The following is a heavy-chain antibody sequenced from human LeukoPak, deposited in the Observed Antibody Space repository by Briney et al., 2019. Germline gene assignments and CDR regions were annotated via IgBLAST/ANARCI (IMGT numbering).Heavy chain of an antibody. Sequence: SETLSLTCAVYGGSFSGYYWSWIRQPPGKGLEWIGEINHSGGTKYNPSLKSRVTTSVDTSKNQFSLKLSSVTAADTAMYYCARVKDPGGYYYYYYMDVWGKGTTVTVSS. CDR3: ARVKDPGGYYYYYYMDV. CDR2: INHSGGT. V-gene: IGHV4-34*01. CDR1: GGSFSGYY. D-gene: IGHD3-16*01. J-gene: IGHJ6*03.